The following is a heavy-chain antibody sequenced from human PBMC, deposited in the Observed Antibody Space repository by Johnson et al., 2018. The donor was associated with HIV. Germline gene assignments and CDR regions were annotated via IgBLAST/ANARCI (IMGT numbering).Heavy chain of an antibody. Sequence: QVQLVESGGGVVRPGGSLRLSCAASGFTFDDYGMTWVRQIPGKGLEWVAVISYDGSNKYYADSVKGRFTISRDNAKNALYLQLNSLKPEDTAVYYCAKDERQLGGWSHAFDIWGQGTVLTVSS. CDR1: GFTFDDYG. CDR3: AKDERQLGGWSHAFDI. J-gene: IGHJ3*02. V-gene: IGHV3-30*18. CDR2: ISYDGSNK. D-gene: IGHD7-27*01.